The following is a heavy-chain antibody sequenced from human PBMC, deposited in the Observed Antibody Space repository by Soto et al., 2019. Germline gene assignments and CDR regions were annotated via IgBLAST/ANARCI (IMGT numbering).Heavy chain of an antibody. Sequence: GGSLRLSCTASGFTFGDYAMNWFRQAPGKGLEWVGFIRSKAYGETAEYAASVKGRFTISRDESKSIAYLQMNSLKTEDTAVYYCTYYGLGSYHVPDRWGQGTLVTVSS. CDR3: TYYGLGSYHVPDR. D-gene: IGHD3-10*01. V-gene: IGHV3-49*03. J-gene: IGHJ4*02. CDR2: IRSKAYGETA. CDR1: GFTFGDYA.